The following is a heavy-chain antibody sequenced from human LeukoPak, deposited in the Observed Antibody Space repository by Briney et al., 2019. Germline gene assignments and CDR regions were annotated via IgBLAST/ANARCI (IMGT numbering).Heavy chain of an antibody. Sequence: GGSLRLSCAASGFTFSGSAMHWVRRASGKGLEWVGRIRSKGNYYATTYATSVKGRFTISRDDSKNTAYLQMHSLKTEDTALYYCTTQSPDSTGYYPFHYWGQGTLVTVSS. J-gene: IGHJ4*02. V-gene: IGHV3-73*01. CDR2: IRSKGNYYAT. CDR3: TTQSPDSTGYYPFHY. CDR1: GFTFSGSA. D-gene: IGHD3-22*01.